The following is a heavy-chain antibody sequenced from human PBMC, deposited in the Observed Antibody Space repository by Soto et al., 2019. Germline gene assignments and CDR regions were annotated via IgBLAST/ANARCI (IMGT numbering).Heavy chain of an antibody. D-gene: IGHD3-22*01. V-gene: IGHV1-24*01. CDR2: FDPEDGET. CDR3: ATGRYSYYYDSSGYASPYVDY. CDR1: GYTLTELS. J-gene: IGHJ4*02. Sequence: ASVKVFCKVSGYTLTELSIHWVRQAPGKRLEWMGGFDPEDGETIYAQKFQGRVTMTEDTSTDTAYMELSSLRSEDTAVYYCATGRYSYYYDSSGYASPYVDYWGQGTLVTVSS.